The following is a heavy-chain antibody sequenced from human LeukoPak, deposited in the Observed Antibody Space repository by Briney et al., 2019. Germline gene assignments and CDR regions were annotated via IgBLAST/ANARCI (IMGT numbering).Heavy chain of an antibody. Sequence: GRSLRLSCAASGFTFCSYGMRWVRQAPGKGLEWVAVISYDGSNKYYIDSVKGRFTISRDNSKNTLYLQMNSLRAEDTAVYYCVKVPRSGCCAFDIWGQGTMVTVSS. J-gene: IGHJ3*02. D-gene: IGHD6-19*01. CDR3: VKVPRSGCCAFDI. CDR2: ISYDGSNK. V-gene: IGHV3-30*18. CDR1: GFTFCSYG.